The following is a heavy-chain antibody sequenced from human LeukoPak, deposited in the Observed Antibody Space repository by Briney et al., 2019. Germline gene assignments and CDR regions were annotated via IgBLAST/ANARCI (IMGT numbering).Heavy chain of an antibody. Sequence: GGSLRLSCAASGFTFSSYGMHWVRQAPGKGLEWVAIIWYDGSNTYYGDSVKGRFTISRDNSKNTLYLQMNSLRVEDTALYYCAPDHGGYWGQGTQVTVSS. D-gene: IGHD3-16*01. J-gene: IGHJ4*02. CDR1: GFTFSSYG. CDR2: IWYDGSNT. CDR3: APDHGGY. V-gene: IGHV3-33*01.